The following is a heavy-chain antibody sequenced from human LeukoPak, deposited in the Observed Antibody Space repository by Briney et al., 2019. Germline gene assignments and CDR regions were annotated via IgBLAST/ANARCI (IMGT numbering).Heavy chain of an antibody. V-gene: IGHV3-21*01. D-gene: IGHD6-6*01. CDR3: ARSISAARSYYYYKMDV. J-gene: IGHJ6*03. Sequence: PGGSLRLSCAASGFTFSSYSMNWVRQAPGKGLEWVSSISSSSSYIYYADSVKGRFTISRDNAKNSLYLQMNSLRAEDTAVYYCARSISAARSYYYYKMDVWGKGPTVTVSS. CDR1: GFTFSSYS. CDR2: ISSSSSYI.